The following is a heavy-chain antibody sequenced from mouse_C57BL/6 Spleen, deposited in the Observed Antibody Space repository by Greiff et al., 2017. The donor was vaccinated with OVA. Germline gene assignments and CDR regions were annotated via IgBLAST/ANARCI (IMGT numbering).Heavy chain of an antibody. CDR1: GYTFTSYW. CDR3: ARGGSSGSPFAY. J-gene: IGHJ3*01. V-gene: IGHV1-52*01. CDR2: IDPSDSDT. D-gene: IGHD3-2*02. Sequence: QVQLQQPGAELVRPGSSVKLSCKASGYTFTSYWMHWVKQRPIQGLEWIGNIDPSDSDTHYNQKFKDKATLTVDKSSSTAYMQLSSLTSEDAAVYYCARGGSSGSPFAYWGQGTLVTVSA.